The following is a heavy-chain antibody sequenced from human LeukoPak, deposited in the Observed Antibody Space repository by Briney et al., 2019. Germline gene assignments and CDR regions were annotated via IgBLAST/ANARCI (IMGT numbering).Heavy chain of an antibody. CDR1: GGTFSSYA. V-gene: IGHV1-69*13. CDR3: ARGPIIDIVVIPAAADYYHMDV. CDR2: IIPIFGTA. J-gene: IGHJ6*03. Sequence: SVKVSCKASGGTFSSYAISWVRQAPGQGLEWMGGIIPIFGTANYAQKFQGRVTITADESTSTAYMELSSLRSEDTAVYYCARGPIIDIVVIPAAADYYHMDVWGKGTTVTVSS. D-gene: IGHD2-2*01.